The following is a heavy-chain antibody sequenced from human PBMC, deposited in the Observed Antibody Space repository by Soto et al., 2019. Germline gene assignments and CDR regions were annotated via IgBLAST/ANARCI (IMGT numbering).Heavy chain of an antibody. CDR2: ISYDGSNK. CDR3: ARGMTTVTKDAFDI. V-gene: IGHV3-30-3*01. Sequence: QVQLVESGGGVVQPGRSLRLSSAASGFTFSSYAMHWVRQAPGKGLEWVAVISYDGSNKYYADSVKGRFTISRDNSKNTLYLQMNSLRAEDTAVYYCARGMTTVTKDAFDIWGQGTMVTVSS. CDR1: GFTFSSYA. D-gene: IGHD4-17*01. J-gene: IGHJ3*02.